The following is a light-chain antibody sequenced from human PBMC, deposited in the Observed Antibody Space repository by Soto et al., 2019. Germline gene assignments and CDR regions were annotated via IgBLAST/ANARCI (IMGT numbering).Light chain of an antibody. CDR2: AIS. CDR3: QQRSSSPWT. V-gene: IGKV3-20*01. Sequence: EILLTQSPGTLSLSPGESAALSCRASQSVTSNYLVWYRQKPGQPPRLLIYAISSRAAGIPDRFSGSGSGTDFTLTITRLEPEDSAVYYCQQRSSSPWTFGQGTRVEV. J-gene: IGKJ1*01. CDR1: QSVTSNY.